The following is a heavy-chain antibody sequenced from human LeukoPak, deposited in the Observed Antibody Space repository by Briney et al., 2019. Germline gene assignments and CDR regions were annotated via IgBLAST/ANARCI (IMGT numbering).Heavy chain of an antibody. CDR3: AKGRNPLRPIYFDY. J-gene: IGHJ4*02. Sequence: PGGSLRLSCAASGFTFSSYAMSWVRQAPGKGLEWVSAISGSGGSTYYADSVKGRFTISRDNSKNTLYRQMNSLRAEDTGVYYCAKGRNPLRPIYFDYWGQGTLVTVSS. V-gene: IGHV3-23*01. CDR2: ISGSGGST. CDR1: GFTFSSYA. D-gene: IGHD4-17*01.